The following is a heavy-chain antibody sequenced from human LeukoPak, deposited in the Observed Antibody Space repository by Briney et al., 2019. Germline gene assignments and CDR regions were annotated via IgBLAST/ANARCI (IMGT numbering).Heavy chain of an antibody. Sequence: GGSLRLSCAASGFTFSDYWMSWVRQAPGKGLEWVANIKKDGSEKHYVDSVKGRFTTSRDNAKDSLYLQMSSLRAEDTAVFYCAKYSYGSGTSFDPWGQGTLVTVSS. CDR2: IKKDGSEK. D-gene: IGHD3-10*01. CDR1: GFTFSDYW. J-gene: IGHJ5*02. V-gene: IGHV3-7*01. CDR3: AKYSYGSGTSFDP.